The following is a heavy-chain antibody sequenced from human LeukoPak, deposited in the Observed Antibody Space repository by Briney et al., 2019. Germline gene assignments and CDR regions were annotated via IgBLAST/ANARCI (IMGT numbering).Heavy chain of an antibody. J-gene: IGHJ4*02. CDR1: GFTFDDYT. Sequence: GGSLILACSASGFTFDDYTGQSVRQTRGKGVGWDPLIRWEGGSTYYASCVRGRVTISRDNTKNSLYLQMKSQRTEDNALYFCAKDREWVRVRGSGFAYWGQGTPVTASS. CDR2: IRWEGGST. CDR3: AKDREWVRVRGSGFAY. D-gene: IGHD5-12*01. V-gene: IGHV3-43*01.